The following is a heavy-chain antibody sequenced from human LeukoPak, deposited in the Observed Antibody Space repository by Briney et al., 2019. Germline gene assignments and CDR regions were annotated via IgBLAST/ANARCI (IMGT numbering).Heavy chain of an antibody. Sequence: SETLSLTCAVYGGSFSGYYWSWIRQPPGKGLEWIGEINHSGSTNYNPSLKSRVTISVDTSKNQFSLKLSSVTAADTAVYYCARLAGAAAAVTYFVYWGQGTLVTVSS. D-gene: IGHD6-13*01. CDR2: INHSGST. J-gene: IGHJ4*02. CDR1: GGSFSGYY. CDR3: ARLAGAAAAVTYFVY. V-gene: IGHV4-34*01.